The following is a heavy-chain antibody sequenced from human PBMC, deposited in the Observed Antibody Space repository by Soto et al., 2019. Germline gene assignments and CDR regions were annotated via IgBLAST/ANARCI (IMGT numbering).Heavy chain of an antibody. J-gene: IGHJ4*02. CDR2: IDLSGTTT. Sequence: PGGSLRLSCAASGFSFIAYSMNWVRQTPGRGLEWVSFIDLSGTTTYYRDSVKGRFTIFKDKSRNTVYLQMRSLTVEDAAIYYCTKDRFPDGIYSFDYWGQGALVTVSS. CDR1: GFSFIAYS. CDR3: TKDRFPDGIYSFDY. V-gene: IGHV3-23*03. D-gene: IGHD2-15*01.